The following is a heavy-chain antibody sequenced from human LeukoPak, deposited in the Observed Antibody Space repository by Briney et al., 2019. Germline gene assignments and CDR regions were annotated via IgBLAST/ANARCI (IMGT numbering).Heavy chain of an antibody. CDR2: IYYSGST. J-gene: IGHJ4*02. V-gene: IGHV4-39*01. D-gene: IGHD4-17*01. Sequence: SETLSLTCTVSGGSISSSSYYWGWIRQPPGKGLEWIGSIYYSGSTYYNPSLKSRVTISVDTSKNQFSLKLISVTAADTAVYYCARHRGYGDYVGGTLAFDYWGQGTLVTVSS. CDR3: ARHRGYGDYVGGTLAFDY. CDR1: GGSISSSSYY.